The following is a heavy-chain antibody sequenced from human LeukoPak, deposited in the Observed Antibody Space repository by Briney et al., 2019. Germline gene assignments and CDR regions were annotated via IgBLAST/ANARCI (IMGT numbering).Heavy chain of an antibody. CDR1: GFTFSSYE. Sequence: GGSLRLSCAASGFTFSSYEMNWVRQAPGKGLEWMANIRQDGSDKFYADSLKGRFTISRDNAKNSVFLQMSSLRAEDTAVYYCARGRFTDNGVFDYWGRGTLVIVSS. CDR3: ARGRFTDNGVFDY. D-gene: IGHD1-14*01. V-gene: IGHV3-7*01. CDR2: IRQDGSDK. J-gene: IGHJ4*02.